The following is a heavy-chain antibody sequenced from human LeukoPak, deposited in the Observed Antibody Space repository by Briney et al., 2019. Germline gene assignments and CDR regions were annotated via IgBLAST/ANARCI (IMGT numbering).Heavy chain of an antibody. CDR2: IYYSGST. Sequence: PSETLSLTCTVSGGSISSYYWSWIRQPPGKGLEWIGYIYYSGSTNYNPSLKSRVTISVDTSKNQFSLKLSSVTAADTAVYYCARDMSSWPYYYYYMDVWGKGTTVTVSS. J-gene: IGHJ6*03. V-gene: IGHV4-59*01. CDR3: ARDMSSWPYYYYYMDV. D-gene: IGHD6-13*01. CDR1: GGSISSYY.